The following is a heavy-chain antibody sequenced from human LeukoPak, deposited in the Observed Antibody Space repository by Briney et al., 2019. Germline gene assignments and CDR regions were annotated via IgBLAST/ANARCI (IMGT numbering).Heavy chain of an antibody. CDR3: ARVEDGDYAAD. V-gene: IGHV4-30-4*01. J-gene: IGHJ4*02. CDR1: GGSISSGDYY. CDR2: IYYSGST. Sequence: SQTLSLTCTVSGGSISSGDYYWSWIRHPPGKGLEWIGYIYYSGSTYYNPSLKSRVTISVDTSKNQFSLKLSSVTAADTAVYYCARVEDGDYAADWGQGTLVTVSS. D-gene: IGHD4-17*01.